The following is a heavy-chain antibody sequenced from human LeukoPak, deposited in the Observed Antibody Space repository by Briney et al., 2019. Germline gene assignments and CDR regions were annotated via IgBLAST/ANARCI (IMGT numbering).Heavy chain of an antibody. CDR3: ATFGFGITNAFDI. Sequence: SETLSLTCTVSGGSISSGSYYWSWIRQPAGKGLEWIGRIYTSGSTNYNPSLKSRVTISVDTSKNQFSLKLSSVTAADTAVYYCATFGFGITNAFDIWGQGTMVTVSS. V-gene: IGHV4-61*02. J-gene: IGHJ3*02. D-gene: IGHD3-16*01. CDR1: GGSISSGSYY. CDR2: IYTSGST.